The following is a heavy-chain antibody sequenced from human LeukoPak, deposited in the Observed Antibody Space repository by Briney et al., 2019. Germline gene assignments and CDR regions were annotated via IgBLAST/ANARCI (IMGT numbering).Heavy chain of an antibody. J-gene: IGHJ4*02. CDR1: GFTFSTYW. CDR2: INSDGRIT. V-gene: IGHV3-74*01. D-gene: IGHD1-1*01. Sequence: PGGSLRLSCAASGFTFSTYWMHWVRQAPGKGLVWVSRINSDGRITSYADSVKGRFTISRDNAKGTLDLQMNTLRAEDTAVYYCARAAGWNYFDYWGQGILVTVSS. CDR3: ARAAGWNYFDY.